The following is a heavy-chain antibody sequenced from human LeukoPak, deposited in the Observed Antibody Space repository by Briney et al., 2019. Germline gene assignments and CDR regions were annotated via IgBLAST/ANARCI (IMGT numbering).Heavy chain of an antibody. V-gene: IGHV3-72*01. CDR3: TRCSTGTRLYYFDY. D-gene: IGHD1/OR15-1a*01. Sequence: PGGSLRLSCTASGFTFSDRYIDWVRQAPGKGLEWVGRSRNKANSYTTEYAASVKGRFTISRDESKNLLYLQTNSLKTEDTAVYYCTRCSTGTRLYYFDYWGQGTLVTVSS. J-gene: IGHJ4*02. CDR1: GFTFSDRY. CDR2: SRNKANSYTT.